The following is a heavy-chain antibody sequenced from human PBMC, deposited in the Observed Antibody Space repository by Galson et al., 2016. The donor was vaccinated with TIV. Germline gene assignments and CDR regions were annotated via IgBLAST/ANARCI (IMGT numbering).Heavy chain of an antibody. J-gene: IGHJ6*02. V-gene: IGHV3-66*02. CDR2: MSSDGSL. CDR3: TRERRFCGNNCYLSYYYGMDV. CDR1: TLTVSDNY. Sequence: SLRLSCAASTLTVSDNYMTWVRQAPGKGLEWVAIMSSDGSLNNADFVRGRFTVSRDNSKNTLYLQMNRLRTDDTAIYYCTRERRFCGNNCYLSYYYGMDVWGQGTTVTVSS. D-gene: IGHD2-21*01.